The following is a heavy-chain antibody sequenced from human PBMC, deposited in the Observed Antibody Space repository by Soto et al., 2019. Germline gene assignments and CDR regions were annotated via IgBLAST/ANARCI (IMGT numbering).Heavy chain of an antibody. CDR3: ARRSSGWYFDY. Sequence: EVQLLESGGGLVQPGGSLRLSCAASGFTFSSYAMNGVRQAPGKGLEWVSVISGSGGSTYHADSVKGRFTISRDNSKNTLYLQINSLRAEDTAVYYCARRSSGWYFDYGGQGTLVTVTS. CDR2: ISGSGGST. D-gene: IGHD6-19*01. J-gene: IGHJ4*02. V-gene: IGHV3-23*01. CDR1: GFTFSSYA.